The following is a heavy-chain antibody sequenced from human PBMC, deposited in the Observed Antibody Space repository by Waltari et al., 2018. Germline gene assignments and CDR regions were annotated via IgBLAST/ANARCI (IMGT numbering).Heavy chain of an antibody. CDR2: IKQDGSEK. CDR3: ARRVVVIAPPDY. D-gene: IGHD2-21*01. CDR1: GFTFSSYW. V-gene: IGHV3-7*01. J-gene: IGHJ4*02. Sequence: EVQLVESGGGLVQPGGSLRLSCAASGFTFSSYWMSWVRQAPGKGLEGGANIKQDGSEKYYVDSVKGRFTISRDNAKNSLFLQMNSLSAEDTAVYYCARRVVVIAPPDYWGQGTLVTVSS.